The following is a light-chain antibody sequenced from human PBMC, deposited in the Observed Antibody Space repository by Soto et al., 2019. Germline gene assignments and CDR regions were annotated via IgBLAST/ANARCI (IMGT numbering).Light chain of an antibody. CDR1: HGISSY. CDR2: GAS. J-gene: IGKJ5*01. CDR3: QQYNNWPIT. V-gene: IGKV3-15*01. Sequence: TQSPSSLSASVGDRVTITCRASHGISSYLAWYQQKPGQSPRLLIYGASARATGIPARFSGSGSGTEFTLTISSLQSEDFALYYCQQYNNWPITFGQGTRLEIK.